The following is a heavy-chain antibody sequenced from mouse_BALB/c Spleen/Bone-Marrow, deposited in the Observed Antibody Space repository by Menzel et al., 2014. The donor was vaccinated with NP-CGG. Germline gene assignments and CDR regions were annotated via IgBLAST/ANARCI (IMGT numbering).Heavy chain of an antibody. J-gene: IGHJ3*01. Sequence: EVQGVESGAELVEPGASVKLSCTASGFNIKDTYMHWVKQRPEQGLEWIGRIDPANGNTKYDPKFQSKATITADTSSNTAHLHRSSLTSEDTAVYYCANDWFAYWGQGTLVTVSA. V-gene: IGHV14-3*02. D-gene: IGHD2-3*01. CDR3: ANDWFAY. CDR1: GFNIKDTY. CDR2: IDPANGNT.